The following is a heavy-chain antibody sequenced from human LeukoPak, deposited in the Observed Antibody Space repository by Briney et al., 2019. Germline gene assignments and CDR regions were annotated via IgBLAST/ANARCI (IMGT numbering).Heavy chain of an antibody. D-gene: IGHD6-19*01. J-gene: IGHJ1*01. V-gene: IGHV4-38-2*02. CDR3: ARHSSGWYAHFQH. CDR1: GYSITSGYY. CDR2: IYHSGST. Sequence: KPSETLSLTCTVSGYSITSGYYWGWIRQPPGKGLEWIGSIYHSGSTFYNPSLKSRVTISVGTSKNQFSLKLSSVTVADTAVYYCARHSSGWYAHFQHWGQGTLVTVSS.